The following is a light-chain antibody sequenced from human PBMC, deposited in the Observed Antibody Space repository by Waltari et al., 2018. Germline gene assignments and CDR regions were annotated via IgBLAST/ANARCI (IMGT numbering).Light chain of an antibody. CDR3: QVWDISTDQPI. CDR2: YDT. J-gene: IGLJ2*01. Sequence: SSELTPPPSVSVAPGKTARITCGGHDIGSKSVHWYQRKPGQAPGVVIHYDTDRPSGIPERFSGSNSGNTATLTISRVEAGDEADYYCQVWDISTDQPIFGGGTKLTVL. CDR1: DIGSKS. V-gene: IGLV3-21*04.